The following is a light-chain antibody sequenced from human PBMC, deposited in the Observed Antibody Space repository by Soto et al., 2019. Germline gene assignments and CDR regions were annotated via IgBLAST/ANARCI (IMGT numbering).Light chain of an antibody. CDR1: QDISNS. J-gene: IGKJ4*02. CDR2: ATS. V-gene: IGKV1-27*01. Sequence: DIQMTHSPSSLSASVGDRVTITCRASQDISNSLAWYQQKPGKVPKVLIYATSNLQSGVPARFSGSGSGTDFTLTISSLQPEDVATYYCQNYNSAPLTFGGGTKVEI. CDR3: QNYNSAPLT.